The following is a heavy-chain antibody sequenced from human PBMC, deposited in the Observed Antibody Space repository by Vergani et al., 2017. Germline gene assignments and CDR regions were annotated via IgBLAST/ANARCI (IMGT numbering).Heavy chain of an antibody. V-gene: IGHV4-30-4*01. J-gene: IGHJ6*02. CDR2: IYYSGST. Sequence: QVQLQESGPGLVKPSQTLSLTCTVSGGSISSGDYYWSWIRQPPGKGLEWIGYIYYSGSTYYNPSLKSRVTISVDTSKNQFSLKLSSVTAADTAVYYCAGVRRDDSSGDYYYYGMDVWGQGTTVTVS. D-gene: IGHD3-22*01. CDR1: GGSISSGDYY. CDR3: AGVRRDDSSGDYYYYGMDV.